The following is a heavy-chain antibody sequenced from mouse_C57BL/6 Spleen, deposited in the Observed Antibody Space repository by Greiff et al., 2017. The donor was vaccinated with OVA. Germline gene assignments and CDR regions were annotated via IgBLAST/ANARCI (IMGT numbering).Heavy chain of an antibody. CDR3: ARRGGDYLLFAY. V-gene: IGHV1-64*01. D-gene: IGHD2-4*01. Sequence: QVQLKQPGAELVKPGASVKLSCKASGYTFTSYWMHWVKQRPGQGLEWIGMIHPNSGSTNYNEKFKSKATLTVDKSSSTAYMQLSSLTSEDSAVYYCARRGGDYLLFAYWGQGTLVTVSA. CDR2: IHPNSGST. J-gene: IGHJ3*01. CDR1: GYTFTSYW.